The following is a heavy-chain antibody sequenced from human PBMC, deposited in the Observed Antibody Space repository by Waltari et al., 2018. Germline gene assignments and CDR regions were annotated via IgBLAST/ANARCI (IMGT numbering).Heavy chain of an antibody. CDR2: VHYTGNP. J-gene: IGHJ6*03. V-gene: IGHV4-39*01. CDR3: ARLFNHYIDV. Sequence: QLQLQESGPGLVKSSETLSLIGSVPGGSISTNNFYWGWIRQTPGQGLEWIGSVHYTGNPYYNPPLKHRVTISVDSSKNEFSLRLRSVTASDTAVYYCARLFNHYIDVWGRGTAVTVSS. CDR1: GGSISTNNFY.